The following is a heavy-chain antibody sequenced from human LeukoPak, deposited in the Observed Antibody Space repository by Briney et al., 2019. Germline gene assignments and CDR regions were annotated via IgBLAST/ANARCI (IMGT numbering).Heavy chain of an antibody. Sequence: GGSLRLSCAASGFTFDDYAMHWVRRAPGKGVEWVSLISGDGGSTYYADSVKGGFTVSREKSKKSLYMQMKSLRNEDTALYYCAKDTIPYGRSYYYMDVWGKGTTVTVSS. CDR2: ISGDGGST. CDR3: AKDTIPYGRSYYYMDV. V-gene: IGHV3-43*02. CDR1: GFTFDDYA. D-gene: IGHD3-10*01. J-gene: IGHJ6*03.